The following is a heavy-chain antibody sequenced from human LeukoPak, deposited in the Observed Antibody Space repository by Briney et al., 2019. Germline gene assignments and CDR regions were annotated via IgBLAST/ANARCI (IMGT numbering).Heavy chain of an antibody. D-gene: IGHD3-22*01. CDR2: ISAYNGDT. CDR1: GYTFTNYG. V-gene: IGHV1-18*01. Sequence: ASVKVSCKASGYTFTNYGITWVRQAPGQGLEWMGWISAYNGDTHYAQKLQGRVAMTTDTSTGTVYMELRSLRHDDTAVYYCARGLDLGSRGYYYFDYHYYYMDVWGKGTTVAVSS. CDR3: ARGLDLGSRGYYYFDYHYYYMDV. J-gene: IGHJ6*03.